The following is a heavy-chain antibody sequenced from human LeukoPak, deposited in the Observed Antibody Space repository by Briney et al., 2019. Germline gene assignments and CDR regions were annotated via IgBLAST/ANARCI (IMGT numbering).Heavy chain of an antibody. Sequence: PSETLSLTCTVSGGSISSYYWSWIRQPPGKGLEWIGYIYYSGSTNYNPSLKSRVTISVDTSKNQFSLKLSSVTAADTAAYYCARGTKRENYFDYWGQGTLVTVSS. V-gene: IGHV4-59*12. D-gene: IGHD1-26*01. CDR3: ARGTKRENYFDY. CDR2: IYYSGST. J-gene: IGHJ4*02. CDR1: GGSISSYY.